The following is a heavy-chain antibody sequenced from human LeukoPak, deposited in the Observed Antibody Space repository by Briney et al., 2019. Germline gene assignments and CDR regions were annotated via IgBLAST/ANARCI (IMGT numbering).Heavy chain of an antibody. Sequence: GGSLRVSCAASGFTFSSYAMSWVRQAPGKGLEWVSAISGSGGTTYYADSVKGRFTISRDSSKNTLYLQMNSLRAEDTAVYYCAKGYHYYFDYWGQGTLVTVSS. D-gene: IGHD2-15*01. J-gene: IGHJ4*02. CDR3: AKGYHYYFDY. V-gene: IGHV3-23*01. CDR2: ISGSGGTT. CDR1: GFTFSSYA.